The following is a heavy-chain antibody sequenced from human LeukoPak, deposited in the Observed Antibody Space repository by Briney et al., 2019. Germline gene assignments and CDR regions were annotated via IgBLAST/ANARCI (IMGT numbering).Heavy chain of an antibody. Sequence: ASVKVSCKASGYTFTSYGISWVRQAPGQGLEWTGWISAYNGNTNYAQKLQGSVTMTTDTSTSTAYMELRSLRSDDTAVYYCARDQGDIVVVPAAIQGSEGQPPYFDYWGQGTLVTVSS. CDR2: ISAYNGNT. J-gene: IGHJ4*02. CDR1: GYTFTSYG. D-gene: IGHD2-2*02. CDR3: ARDQGDIVVVPAAIQGSEGQPPYFDY. V-gene: IGHV1-18*01.